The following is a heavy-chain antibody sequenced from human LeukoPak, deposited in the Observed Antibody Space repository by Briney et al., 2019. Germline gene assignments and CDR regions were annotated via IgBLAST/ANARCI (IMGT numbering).Heavy chain of an antibody. D-gene: IGHD2-15*01. V-gene: IGHV5-51*01. CDR1: GYSFTNYW. Sequence: GESLEISCQGSGYSFTNYWIGWVRQTPGKGLEWMGIIYPGDSDTRYSPSFQGQVTISADKSISTAYLQWGSLKASDTAMYYCARWLGYCSGGSCYSSKYYFDHWGQGTLVTVSS. CDR2: IYPGDSDT. J-gene: IGHJ4*02. CDR3: ARWLGYCSGGSCYSSKYYFDH.